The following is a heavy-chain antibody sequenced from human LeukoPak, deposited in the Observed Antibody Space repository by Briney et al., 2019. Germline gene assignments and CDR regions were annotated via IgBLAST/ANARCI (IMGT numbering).Heavy chain of an antibody. CDR1: GFTFSTYN. J-gene: IGHJ4*02. Sequence: PGGSLRLSCAASGFTFSTYNMNWVRQAPGKGLEWVSSISSSSSYIYYADSVKGRFTISRDNAKNSLYLQMNSLRAEDTAVYYCARTHSSIAARDFDYWGQGTLVTVSS. CDR2: ISSSSSYI. V-gene: IGHV3-21*01. D-gene: IGHD6-6*01. CDR3: ARTHSSIAARDFDY.